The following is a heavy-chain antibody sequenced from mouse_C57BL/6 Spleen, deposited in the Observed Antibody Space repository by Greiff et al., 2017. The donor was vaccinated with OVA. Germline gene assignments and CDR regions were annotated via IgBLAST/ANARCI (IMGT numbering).Heavy chain of an antibody. CDR2: IYPGDGDT. D-gene: IGHD2-5*01. V-gene: IGHV1-82*01. J-gene: IGHJ4*01. CDR1: GYAFSSSW. Sequence: QVQLQQSGPELVKPGASVKISCKASGYAFSSSWMNWVKQRPGKGLEWIGRIYPGDGDTNYNGKFKGKATLTADKSSSTAYMQLSSLTSEDSAVYFCARNRYSNLYYAMDYWGQGTSVTVSS. CDR3: ARNRYSNLYYAMDY.